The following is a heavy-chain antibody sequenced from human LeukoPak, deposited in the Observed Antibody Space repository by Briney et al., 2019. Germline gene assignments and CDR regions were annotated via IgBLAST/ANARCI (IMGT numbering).Heavy chain of an antibody. CDR3: ARVSYYDSSGYDPNFDY. Sequence: ASVTVSCKASGYTFTSYYMHWVRQAPGQGLEWMGIINPSGGSTSYAQKFQGRVTMTRDTSTSTVYMELSSLRSEDTAVYYCARVSYYDSSGYDPNFDYWGQGTLVTVSS. CDR1: GYTFTSYY. CDR2: INPSGGST. D-gene: IGHD3-22*01. V-gene: IGHV1-46*01. J-gene: IGHJ4*02.